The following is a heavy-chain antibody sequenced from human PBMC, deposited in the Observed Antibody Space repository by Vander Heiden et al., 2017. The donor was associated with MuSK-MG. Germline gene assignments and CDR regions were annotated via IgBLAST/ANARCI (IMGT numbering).Heavy chain of an antibody. V-gene: IGHV4-31*03. D-gene: IGHD3-3*01. CDR2: IYYSGST. CDR3: ARGYDFWSGSYYFDY. J-gene: IGHJ4*02. Sequence: QVQLQESGPGLVKPSQILSLTCTVSGGSITSGGYHWSWIRQHPGKGLEWIGYIYYSGSTYYNPSLKSRVTISVDTSKNQFYLKLSSVTAADTAVYYCARGYDFWSGSYYFDYWGQGTLVTVSS. CDR1: GGSITSGGYH.